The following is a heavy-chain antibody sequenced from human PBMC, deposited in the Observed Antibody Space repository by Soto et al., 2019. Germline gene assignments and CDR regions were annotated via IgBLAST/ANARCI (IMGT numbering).Heavy chain of an antibody. Sequence: PGGSLRLSCAASGFTFSSYAMSWVRQAPGKGLEWVSAISGSGGSTYYADSVKGRFTISRDNSKNTLYLQMNSLRAEDTAVYYCAKARGMLWFGELLDRFDYWGQGTLVTVSS. CDR3: AKARGMLWFGELLDRFDY. D-gene: IGHD3-10*01. J-gene: IGHJ4*02. CDR2: ISGSGGST. V-gene: IGHV3-23*01. CDR1: GFTFSSYA.